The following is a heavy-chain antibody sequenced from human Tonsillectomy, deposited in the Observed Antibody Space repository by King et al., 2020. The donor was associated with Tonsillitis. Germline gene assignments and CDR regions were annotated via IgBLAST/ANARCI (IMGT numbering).Heavy chain of an antibody. CDR2: IESDGTIT. V-gene: IGHV3-74*01. CDR1: GFTFSRDW. D-gene: IGHD4-17*01. J-gene: IGHJ6*02. CDR3: ASVNDYRDYNYFYYGIDV. Sequence: VQLVESGGGLFQPGGSLRLSCAAAGFTFSRDWMHWVRQAPGKGLVWVSRIESDGTITTYADSVKGRFTIPRDNAKNTLYLQLNSLKAEDTAVYYCASVNDYRDYNYFYYGIDVWGQGTTVTVSS.